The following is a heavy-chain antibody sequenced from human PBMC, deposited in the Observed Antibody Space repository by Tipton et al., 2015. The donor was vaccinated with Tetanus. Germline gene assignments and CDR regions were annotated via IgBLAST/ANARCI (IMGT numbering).Heavy chain of an antibody. J-gene: IGHJ4*02. CDR1: GGSLRSGSYY. CDR3: ARANYDFPKKGPFDS. V-gene: IGHV4-61*01. Sequence: GLVKPSETLSLTCSVSGGSLRSGSYYWNWIRQPPGKGLEWIGYVSYSGSTNSNYSLKSRITISQDTSKNQFSLRLTSVTAADTAVYYCARANYDFPKKGPFDSWGQGTLVIVS. CDR2: VSYSGST. D-gene: IGHD3-3*01.